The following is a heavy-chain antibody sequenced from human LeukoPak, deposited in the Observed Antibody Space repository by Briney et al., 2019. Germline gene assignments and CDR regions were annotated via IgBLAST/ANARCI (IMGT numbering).Heavy chain of an antibody. J-gene: IGHJ1*01. CDR1: GFTFSSYW. CDR3: IRQNRAYFGH. Sequence: GGSLRLSCAASGFTFSSYWMTWGRQAPGKGLEWVANIRQDGSEKNYVDSVKGRFTISRDNAKNSLYLQMNSLRVEDTAVYFCIRQNRAYFGHWGQGTLVTVSS. CDR2: IRQDGSEK. V-gene: IGHV3-7*01. D-gene: IGHD2-21*01.